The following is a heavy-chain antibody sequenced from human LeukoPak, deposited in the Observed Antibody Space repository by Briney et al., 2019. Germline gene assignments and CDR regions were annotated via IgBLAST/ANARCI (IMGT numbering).Heavy chain of an antibody. Sequence: GSLRLSCAASGFTFRSYGMSWVRQAPGKGLEWVANMKLDGSEEYYVDSVKGRFTISSDNAKNSLYLQMNSLRVDDTAVYYCARWARYCSSGSCYSWFDPWGQGTLVTVSS. D-gene: IGHD2-15*01. V-gene: IGHV3-7*01. CDR1: GFTFRSYG. CDR2: MKLDGSEE. J-gene: IGHJ5*02. CDR3: ARWARYCSSGSCYSWFDP.